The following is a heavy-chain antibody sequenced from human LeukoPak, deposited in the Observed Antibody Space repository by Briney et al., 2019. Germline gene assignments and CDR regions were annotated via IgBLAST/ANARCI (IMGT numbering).Heavy chain of an antibody. V-gene: IGHV1-18*01. Sequence: GSSVKVSCTASGGTFSSYAISWVRQAPGQGLEWMGWISTYNANTNYAQKLQGRVTMTTDTSTSTAYMELRSLRSDDTAVYYCARGAYGDYVPYYFDYWGQGTLVTVSS. CDR1: GGTFSSYA. D-gene: IGHD4-17*01. CDR2: ISTYNANT. CDR3: ARGAYGDYVPYYFDY. J-gene: IGHJ4*02.